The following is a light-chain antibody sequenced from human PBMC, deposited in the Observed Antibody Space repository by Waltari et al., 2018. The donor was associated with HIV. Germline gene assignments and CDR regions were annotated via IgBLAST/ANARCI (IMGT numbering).Light chain of an antibody. CDR2: KDT. CDR1: VLAKQY. J-gene: IGLJ2*01. V-gene: IGLV3-25*03. Sequence: YELTQPPSMSVSPGQTAKITCSGDVLAKQYAYWYQQKPGQAPVLVMSKDTERPSEIPVRFSGSSSGTTVTLTISGVQAEDEADYHCQSSDDSRPWIFGGGTKMTVL. CDR3: QSSDDSRPWI.